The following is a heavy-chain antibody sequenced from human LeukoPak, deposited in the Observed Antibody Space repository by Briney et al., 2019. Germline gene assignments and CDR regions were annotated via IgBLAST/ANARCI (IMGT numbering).Heavy chain of an antibody. D-gene: IGHD1-26*01. CDR2: IYYSGST. V-gene: IGHV4-39*07. J-gene: IGHJ6*03. CDR3: ARVPRGSGSYGGYYYYYMDV. CDR1: GGSISSSSYY. Sequence: PSETLSLTCTVSGGSISSSSYYWGWIRQPPGKGLEWIGSIYYSGSTYYNPSLKSRVTISVDTSKNQFSLKLSSVTAADTAVYYCARVPRGSGSYGGYYYYYMDVWGKGTTVTISS.